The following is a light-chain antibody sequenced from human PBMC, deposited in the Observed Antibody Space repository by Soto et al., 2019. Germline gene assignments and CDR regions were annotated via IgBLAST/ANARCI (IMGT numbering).Light chain of an antibody. Sequence: DLQMTQCRSSVSASVVAGVIITSRASQGIRNDLAWYQQKPGEAPKLLIYAASTLYGGVPSRFSGSGSGTDFALTITSLQAEDFATYYCQQLRMYPSTFGGGTKVDIK. V-gene: IGKV1-17*01. CDR3: QQLRMYPST. CDR2: AAS. J-gene: IGKJ4*01. CDR1: QGIRND.